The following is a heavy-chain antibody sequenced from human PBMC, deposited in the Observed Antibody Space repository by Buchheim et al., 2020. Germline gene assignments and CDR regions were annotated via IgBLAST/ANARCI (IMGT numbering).Heavy chain of an antibody. Sequence: QVQLVESGGGVVQPGRSLRLSCAASGFTFSSYAMHWVRQAPGKGLEWVAVISYDGSNKYYADSVKGRFTISRYNAKNTLYLHMNSLRAEDTAVYYCARDRDYYDSSGYPAFDIWGQGT. CDR1: GFTFSSYA. V-gene: IGHV3-30*14. J-gene: IGHJ3*02. D-gene: IGHD3-22*01. CDR2: ISYDGSNK. CDR3: ARDRDYYDSSGYPAFDI.